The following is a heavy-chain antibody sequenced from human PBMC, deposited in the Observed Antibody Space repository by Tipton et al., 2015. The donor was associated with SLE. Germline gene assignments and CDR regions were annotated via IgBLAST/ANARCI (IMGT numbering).Heavy chain of an antibody. CDR2: INHSGST. D-gene: IGHD3-9*01. V-gene: IGHV4-34*01. CDR3: ARDRHYDILTGYSDHAFDI. J-gene: IGHJ3*02. CDR1: GGSFSGYY. Sequence: TLSLTCAVYGGSFSGYYWSWIRQPPGKGLEWIGEINHSGSTNYNPSLKSRVTISVDTSKNQFSLKLSSVTAADTAVYYCARDRHYDILTGYSDHAFDIWGQGTMVTVSS.